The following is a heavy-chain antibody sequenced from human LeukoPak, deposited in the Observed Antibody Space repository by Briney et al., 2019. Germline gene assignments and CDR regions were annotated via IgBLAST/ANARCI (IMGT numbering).Heavy chain of an antibody. CDR2: ISSSSSYI. CDR3: ARGPSDYYDSSGYVMDV. J-gene: IGHJ6*02. D-gene: IGHD3-22*01. CDR1: GFTFSSYS. Sequence: GGALILSCAASGFTFSSYSMNWVRQAPGKGLEWVSSISSSSSYIYYADSVKGRFTISRDNAKNSLYLQMNSLRAEDTAVYYCARGPSDYYDSSGYVMDVWGQGTTVTVSS. V-gene: IGHV3-21*01.